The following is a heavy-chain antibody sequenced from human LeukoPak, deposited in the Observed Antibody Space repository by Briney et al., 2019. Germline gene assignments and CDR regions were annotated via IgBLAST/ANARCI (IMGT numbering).Heavy chain of an antibody. Sequence: GGSLRLSCAASGFTVSSNYMSWVRQAPGKGLEWVSVIYSGGSTYYADSVKGRFTISRDNSKNTLYLQMNSLRAEDTAVYYCARESRYSSSPLEAFDIWGQGTMVTVSS. CDR3: ARESRYSSSPLEAFDI. V-gene: IGHV3-53*01. J-gene: IGHJ3*02. CDR2: IYSGGST. CDR1: GFTVSSNY. D-gene: IGHD6-13*01.